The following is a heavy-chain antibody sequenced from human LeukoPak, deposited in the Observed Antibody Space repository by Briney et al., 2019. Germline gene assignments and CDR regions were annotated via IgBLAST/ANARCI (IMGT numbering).Heavy chain of an antibody. CDR3: ARDPNSSSKWGPFDP. J-gene: IGHJ5*02. CDR2: TYYRSDWYS. D-gene: IGHD6-6*01. CDR1: GDSVSSSAS. Sequence: SQTLSLTCAISGDSVSSSASWNWIRQSPSRGLERLGRTYYRSDWYSDYATSVRSRITINADTSKNQFSLQLNSVSPEDTAVYYCARDPNSSSKWGPFDPWGQGTLVTVSS. V-gene: IGHV6-1*01.